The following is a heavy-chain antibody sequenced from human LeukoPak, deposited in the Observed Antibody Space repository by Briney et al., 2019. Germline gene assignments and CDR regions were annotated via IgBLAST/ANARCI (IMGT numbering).Heavy chain of an antibody. CDR2: ISSSSSYI. D-gene: IGHD3-3*01. CDR1: GFTFSSYS. Sequence: GGSLRLSCAASGFTFSSYSMNWVRQAPGKGLEWVSSISSSSSYIYYADSVKGRFTISRDNAKNSLYLQMNSLRAEDTAVYYCARKGVDEGRITIFGVVTTPIYYFDYWGQGTLVTVSS. CDR3: ARKGVDEGRITIFGVVTTPIYYFDY. J-gene: IGHJ4*02. V-gene: IGHV3-21*01.